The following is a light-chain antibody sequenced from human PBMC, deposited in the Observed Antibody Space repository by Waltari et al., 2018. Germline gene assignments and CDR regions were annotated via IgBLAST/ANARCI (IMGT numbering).Light chain of an antibody. CDR2: EAS. Sequence: DIQMTPYPSSLSASVGDRVTITCRASQVISNDLAWYQQRPGEIPKLLICEASSLQSGIPSRFSGSGSGTDFTLTISSLQSEDFASYYCQHYHTFPLTFGGGTKVEIK. CDR3: QHYHTFPLT. CDR1: QVISND. V-gene: IGKV1-27*01. J-gene: IGKJ4*01.